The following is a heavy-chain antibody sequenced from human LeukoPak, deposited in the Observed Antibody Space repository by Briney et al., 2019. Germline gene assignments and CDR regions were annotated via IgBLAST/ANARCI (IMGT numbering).Heavy chain of an antibody. CDR1: GGSISSGGYS. Sequence: PSETLSLTCAVSGGSISSGGYSWSWIRQPPGKGLEWIGYIYHSGSTYYNPSLKSRVTLSVDRSKNQFSLKLSSVTAADTAVYYCARGGEDYYDSSGPEYFQHWGQGTLVTVSS. D-gene: IGHD3-22*01. CDR2: IYHSGST. V-gene: IGHV4-30-2*01. CDR3: ARGGEDYYDSSGPEYFQH. J-gene: IGHJ1*01.